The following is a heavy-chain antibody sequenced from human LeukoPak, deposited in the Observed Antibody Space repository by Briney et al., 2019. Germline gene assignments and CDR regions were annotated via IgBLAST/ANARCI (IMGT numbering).Heavy chain of an antibody. D-gene: IGHD2-2*01. CDR2: IYTSWST. J-gene: IGHJ5*02. V-gene: IGHV4-4*07. Sequence: SETLSLICTVSGGSISSYYGSWIRQPAGKGLEWIVRIYTSWSTNYNPSLKSRVTMSVDTSKNQFSLKLSSVTAADTAVYYCARDKGMKGYCSSTSCSPNWFDPWGQGTLVTVSS. CDR3: ARDKGMKGYCSSTSCSPNWFDP. CDR1: GGSISSYY.